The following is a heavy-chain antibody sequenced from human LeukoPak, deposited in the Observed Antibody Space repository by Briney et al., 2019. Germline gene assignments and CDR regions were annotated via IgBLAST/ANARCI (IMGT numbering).Heavy chain of an antibody. CDR3: VRVSSGWYRTGMDV. CDR2: IYRGGST. CDR1: GFPLRRKS. J-gene: IGHJ6*02. Sequence: VTLSCVASGFPLRRKSMRWLRQAPAQGLEGDSVIYRGGSTYYPASVTDRFTISRDTSKNTLYHQMNSLRAEETDVYYCVRVSSGWYRTGMDVWGQGTTVTVSS. D-gene: IGHD6-19*01. V-gene: IGHV3-66*01.